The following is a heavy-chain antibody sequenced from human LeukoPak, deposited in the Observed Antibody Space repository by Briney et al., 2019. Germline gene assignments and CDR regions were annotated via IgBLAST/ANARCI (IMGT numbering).Heavy chain of an antibody. CDR1: GFTFSSYA. CDR3: ARGASPSPYDTWDY. D-gene: IGHD3-22*01. J-gene: IGHJ4*02. CDR2: ISYDGSNK. V-gene: IGHV3-30-3*01. Sequence: GRSLRLSCAASGFTFSSYAMRWVRQAPGKGLEWVAVISYDGSNKYYADSVKGRFTISRDNSKNTLYLQMNSLRAEDTAVYYCARGASPSPYDTWDYWGQGTLVTASS.